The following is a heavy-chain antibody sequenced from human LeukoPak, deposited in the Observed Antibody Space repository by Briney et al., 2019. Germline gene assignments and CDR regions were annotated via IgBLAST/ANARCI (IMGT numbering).Heavy chain of an antibody. J-gene: IGHJ4*02. CDR1: GFTFSSYA. CDR2: ISYDGTK. V-gene: IGHV3-30*04. D-gene: IGHD6-13*01. Sequence: PGGSLRLSCAASGFTFSSYAMHWVRQAPGKGLEWVAFISYDGTKYYADSVKGRFTISRDNSKNTLYLQMNSLRAEDTAVYYCARDRSFIAAAGIDYWGQGTPVTVSS. CDR3: ARDRSFIAAAGIDY.